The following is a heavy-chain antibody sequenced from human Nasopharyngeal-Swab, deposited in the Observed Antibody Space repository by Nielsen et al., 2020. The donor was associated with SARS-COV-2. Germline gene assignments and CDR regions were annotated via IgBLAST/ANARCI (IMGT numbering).Heavy chain of an antibody. CDR3: ARGPTTVVTLYYFDY. CDR1: GFTFSSYA. J-gene: IGHJ4*02. V-gene: IGHV3-30*04. Sequence: GGSLRLSCAASGFTFSSYAMHWVRQAPGKGLEWVAVISSDGSNKYYADSVKGRFTISRDNSKNTLYLQMNSLRAEDTAVYYCARGPTTVVTLYYFDYWGQGTLVTVSS. D-gene: IGHD4-23*01. CDR2: ISSDGSNK.